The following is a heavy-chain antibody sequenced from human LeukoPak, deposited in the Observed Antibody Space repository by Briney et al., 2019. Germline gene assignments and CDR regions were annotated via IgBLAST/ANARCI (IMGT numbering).Heavy chain of an antibody. V-gene: IGHV4-39*01. CDR1: GGSLSSSSYY. CDR2: IYYSGST. Sequence: PSGTLSLTCTVSGGSLSSSSYYWGWIRQPPGKGLEWLGSIYYSGSTYYNPSLKSRVTISVDTSKNQFSLKLSSVTAADTAVYYCARHTPGGMDVWGQGTTVTVSS. J-gene: IGHJ6*02. CDR3: ARHTPGGMDV. D-gene: IGHD3-10*01.